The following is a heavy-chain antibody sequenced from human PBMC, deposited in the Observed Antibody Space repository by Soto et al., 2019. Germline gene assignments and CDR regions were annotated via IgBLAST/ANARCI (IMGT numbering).Heavy chain of an antibody. J-gene: IGHJ4*02. V-gene: IGHV3-30-3*01. D-gene: IGHD5-12*01. Sequence: HPGGSLRLSCAASGFTFSSYAMHWVRQAPGKGLEWVAVISYDGSNKYYADSVKGRFTISRDNSKNTLYLQMNSLRAEDTAVYYCARDRGYSGPDYWGQGTLVTVSS. CDR1: GFTFSSYA. CDR3: ARDRGYSGPDY. CDR2: ISYDGSNK.